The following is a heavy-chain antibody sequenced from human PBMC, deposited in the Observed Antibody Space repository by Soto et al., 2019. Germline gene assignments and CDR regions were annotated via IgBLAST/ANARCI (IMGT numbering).Heavy chain of an antibody. V-gene: IGHV3-30*18. Sequence: QVQLVESGGGVVQPGRSLRLSCAASGFTFSSYGMHWVRQAPGKGLEWVAVISYDGSNKYYADSVKGRFTISRDNSKNTLYLQMNSLRAEDTAVYYWAKDVEMATIRYFDYWGQGTLVTVSS. CDR3: AKDVEMATIRYFDY. J-gene: IGHJ4*02. D-gene: IGHD5-12*01. CDR1: GFTFSSYG. CDR2: ISYDGSNK.